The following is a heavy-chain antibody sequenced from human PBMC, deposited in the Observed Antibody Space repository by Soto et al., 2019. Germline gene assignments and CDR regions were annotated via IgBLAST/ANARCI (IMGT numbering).Heavy chain of an antibody. J-gene: IGHJ6*02. CDR1: GDSFTSYW. CDR3: ARHKDFWSGYSEYYYGMDV. D-gene: IGHD3-3*01. V-gene: IGHV5-51*01. Sequence: VSLKISCKVSGDSFTSYWSGWVRQMPGKGLEWMGIIYPGDSDTRYSPSFQGQVTISADKSISTAYLQWSSLKASDTAMYYCARHKDFWSGYSEYYYGMDVWGQGTTVTVSS. CDR2: IYPGDSDT.